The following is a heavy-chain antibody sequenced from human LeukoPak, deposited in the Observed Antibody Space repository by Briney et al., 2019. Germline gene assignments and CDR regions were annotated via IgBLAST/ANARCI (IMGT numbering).Heavy chain of an antibody. Sequence: SETLSLTCTVSGGSISSGGYYGSWIQQPPGKGLEWIGYIYHSGSTYYNPSLKSRVTISVDRSKNQFSLKLSSVTAADTAVYYCARVFWSGYPDYWGQGTLVTVSS. J-gene: IGHJ4*02. V-gene: IGHV4-30-2*01. D-gene: IGHD3-3*01. CDR1: GGSISSGGYY. CDR3: ARVFWSGYPDY. CDR2: IYHSGST.